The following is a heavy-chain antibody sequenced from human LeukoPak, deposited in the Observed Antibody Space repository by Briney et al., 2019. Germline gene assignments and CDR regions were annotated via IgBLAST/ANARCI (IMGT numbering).Heavy chain of an antibody. J-gene: IGHJ6*03. CDR3: AKDGGNSSSWFNYLYYYYYYMDV. CDR1: GFTFDDYG. Sequence: GGSLRLSCAASGFTFDDYGMSWVRQAPGKGLEWVSYISSSSSTIYYADSVKGRFTISRDNSKNTLYLQMNSLRAEDTAVYYCAKDGGNSSSWFNYLYYYYYYMDVWGKGTTVTISS. D-gene: IGHD6-13*01. V-gene: IGHV3-48*01. CDR2: ISSSSSTI.